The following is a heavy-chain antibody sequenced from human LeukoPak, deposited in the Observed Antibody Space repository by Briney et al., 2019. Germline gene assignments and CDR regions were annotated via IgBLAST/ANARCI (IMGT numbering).Heavy chain of an antibody. D-gene: IGHD3-3*01. CDR3: TTRSGDFWSGFVN. CDR1: GNSLSELS. J-gene: IGHJ4*02. V-gene: IGHV1-24*01. Sequence: ASVTVSCKVSGNSLSELSIQWVRQAPGKGLECMGGFDPEEAKMVYAQNFQGRVTTTEGTSTQTAYMELSGLTSDDTAVYYCTTRSGDFWSGFVNWGKGTLVTVSS. CDR2: FDPEEAKM.